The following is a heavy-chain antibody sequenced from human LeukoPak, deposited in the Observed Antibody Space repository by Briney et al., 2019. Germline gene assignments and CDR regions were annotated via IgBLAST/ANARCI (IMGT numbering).Heavy chain of an antibody. CDR1: GFTFSSYA. J-gene: IGHJ4*02. CDR3: ARVRWGGLYYFDY. V-gene: IGHV3-30*04. Sequence: GGSLRLSCAASGFTFSSYAMHWVRQAPGKGLEWVAVISYDGSNKYYADSVKGRFTVSRDNSKNTLYLQMNSLRAEDTAVYYCARVRWGGLYYFDYWGQGTLVTVSS. CDR2: ISYDGSNK. D-gene: IGHD3-16*01.